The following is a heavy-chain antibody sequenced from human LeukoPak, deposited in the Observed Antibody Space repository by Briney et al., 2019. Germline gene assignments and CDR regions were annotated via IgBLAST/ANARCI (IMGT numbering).Heavy chain of an antibody. D-gene: IGHD4-17*01. CDR1: GGSISSYY. V-gene: IGHV4-59*01. J-gene: IGHJ4*02. CDR3: SRGDDYGDYVRD. CDR2: IYYSGST. Sequence: SETLSLTCTVSGGSISSYYWSWIRQPPGKGLEWIGYIYYSGSTNYNPSLKSRVTISVDTSKNQFSLKLSSVTAADTAVYYCSRGDDYGDYVRDWGQGTLVTVSS.